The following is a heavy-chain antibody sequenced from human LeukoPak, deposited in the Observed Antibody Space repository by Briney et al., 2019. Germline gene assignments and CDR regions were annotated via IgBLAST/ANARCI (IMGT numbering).Heavy chain of an antibody. J-gene: IGHJ4*02. CDR2: MNHSGST. CDR1: GGSFSGYY. D-gene: IGHD2-2*01. V-gene: IGHV4-34*01. CDR3: ARGRNGYCSSTSCYRFDY. Sequence: SXXLSLTCAVYGGSFSGYYWSWIRQPPGKGLEWIGEMNHSGSTNYNPSLKRRVTISVDTSKKQFSLKLSSVTAADTAVYYCARGRNGYCSSTSCYRFDYWGQGTLVTVSS.